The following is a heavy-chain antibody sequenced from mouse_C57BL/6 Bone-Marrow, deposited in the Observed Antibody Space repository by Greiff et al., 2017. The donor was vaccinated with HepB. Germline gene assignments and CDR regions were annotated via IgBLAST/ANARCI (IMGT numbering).Heavy chain of an antibody. J-gene: IGHJ4*01. CDR2: ISDGGSYT. CDR3: ARATAQATLADY. V-gene: IGHV5-4*01. Sequence: EVHLVESGGGLVKPGGSLKLSCAASGFTFSSYAMSWVRQTPEKRLEWVATISDGGSYTYYPDNVKGRFTISRDNAKNNLYLQMSHLKSEDTAMYYCARATAQATLADYWGQGTSVTVSS. CDR1: GFTFSSYA. D-gene: IGHD3-2*02.